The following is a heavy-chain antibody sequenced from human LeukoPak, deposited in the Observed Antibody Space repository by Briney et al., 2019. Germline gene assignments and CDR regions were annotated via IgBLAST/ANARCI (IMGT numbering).Heavy chain of an antibody. CDR1: GFTFSSYA. CDR3: AKGDVVVPAAITDY. Sequence: PGGSLRLSCAASGFTFSSYAMSWVRQAPGKGLEWVSAISGSGGSTYYADSVKGRFTISRDNSKKTLYLQMNSLRAEDTAVYYCAKGDVVVPAAITDYWGQGTLVTVSS. D-gene: IGHD2-2*01. V-gene: IGHV3-23*01. CDR2: ISGSGGST. J-gene: IGHJ4*02.